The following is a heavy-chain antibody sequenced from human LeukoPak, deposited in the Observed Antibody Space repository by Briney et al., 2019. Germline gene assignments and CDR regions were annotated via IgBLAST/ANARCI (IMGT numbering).Heavy chain of an antibody. CDR2: ISYTGTT. V-gene: IGHV4-39*07. J-gene: IGHJ3*02. Sequence: SETLSLTCTVSGYSISSSTYYWGWIRQPPGEGLEWIATISYTGTTYYNPSLKSRVTISVDTSKNQFSLKLSSVTAADTAVYYCARLTTVTTLDAFDIWGQGTMVTVSS. CDR3: ARLTTVTTLDAFDI. CDR1: GYSISSSTYY. D-gene: IGHD4-17*01.